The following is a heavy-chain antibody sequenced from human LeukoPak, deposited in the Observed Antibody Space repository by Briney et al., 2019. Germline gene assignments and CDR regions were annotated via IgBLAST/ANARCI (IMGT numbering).Heavy chain of an antibody. CDR1: GGTFSSYA. V-gene: IGHV1-69*06. D-gene: IGHD5-12*01. CDR3: ARVGTIRYYYYMDV. Sequence: SVKVSCKASGGTFSSYAISWVRQAPGQGLEWMGGIIPIFGTANYAQKFQGRVTITADKSTSTAYMELSSLRSEDTAVYYCARVGTIRYYYYMDVWGKGTTVTVSS. J-gene: IGHJ6*03. CDR2: IIPIFGTA.